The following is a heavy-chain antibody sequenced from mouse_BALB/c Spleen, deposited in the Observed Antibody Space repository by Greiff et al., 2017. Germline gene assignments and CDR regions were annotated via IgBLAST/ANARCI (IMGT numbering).Heavy chain of an antibody. CDR1: GYTFTSYW. D-gene: IGHD1-2*01. J-gene: IGHJ3*01. CDR3: ARSEITTATKFAY. V-gene: IGHV1-69*02. CDR2: IDPSDSYT. Sequence: QVQLQQPGAELVKPGASVKLSCKASGYTFTSYWMHWVKQRPGQGLEWIGEIDPSDSYTNYNQKFKGKATLTVDKSSSTAYMQLSSLTSEDSAVYDCARSEITTATKFAYWGQGTLVTVSA.